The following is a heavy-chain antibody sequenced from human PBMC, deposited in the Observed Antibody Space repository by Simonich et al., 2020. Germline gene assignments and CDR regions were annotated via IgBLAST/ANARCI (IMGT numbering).Heavy chain of an antibody. CDR1: GGSIRSSSYY. J-gene: IGHJ3*02. V-gene: IGHV4-39*01. D-gene: IGHD6-13*01. CDR3: ARHAGFAFDI. Sequence: QLQLQESGPGLVKPSETLSLTCTVSGGSIRSSSYYWGWIRPPPGKGLEWIGSIYYSRSTYYNPSLKSRVTISVDTSKNQFSLKLSSVTAADTAVYYCARHAGFAFDIWGQGTMVTVSS. CDR2: IYYSRST.